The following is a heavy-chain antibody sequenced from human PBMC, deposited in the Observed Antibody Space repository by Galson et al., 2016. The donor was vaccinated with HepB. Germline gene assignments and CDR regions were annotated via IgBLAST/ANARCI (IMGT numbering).Heavy chain of an antibody. CDR3: AAWRGTANSWSGPFDD. CDR1: GYTFTNFP. J-gene: IGHJ4*02. D-gene: IGHD6-13*01. CDR2: IDTDSGKT. V-gene: IGHV1-3*04. Sequence: SVKVSCKASGYTFTNFPLHWVRQAPGQRLEWMGWIDTDSGKTWYSQNFQGRTTITRDTSASTACRELSSLRFEDTAVYFCAAWRGTANSWSGPFDDWGQGTLVTVSS.